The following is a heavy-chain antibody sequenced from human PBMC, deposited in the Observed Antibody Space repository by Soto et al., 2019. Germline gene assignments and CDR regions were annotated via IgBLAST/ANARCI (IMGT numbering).Heavy chain of an antibody. CDR1: GFTFSNAW. J-gene: IGHJ4*02. Sequence: EVQLVESGGGLVKPGGSLRLSCAASGFTFSNAWMSWVRQAPGKGLEWVGRIKSKTDGGTTDYAAPVKGRFTISRDDSKNTLYLQMNSLKTEDTAVHYCTTDRLGLLPTLFDYWGQGTLVTVSS. CDR2: IKSKTDGGTT. D-gene: IGHD2-15*01. CDR3: TTDRLGLLPTLFDY. V-gene: IGHV3-15*01.